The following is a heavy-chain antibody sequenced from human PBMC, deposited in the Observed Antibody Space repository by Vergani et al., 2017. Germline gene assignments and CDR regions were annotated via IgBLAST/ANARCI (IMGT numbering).Heavy chain of an antibody. D-gene: IGHD3-10*01. J-gene: IGHJ6*02. Sequence: EVELVQSGPEMRKPGESLKISCKGSEYSFGNYWIGWVRQMPGKGLEWMGIIYPADSDTRYSPSFQGQVTISADKSISTAFLQWDSLKASDTALYYCAKVRGVGYYGMDVWGQGP. CDR2: IYPADSDT. CDR3: AKVRGVGYYGMDV. CDR1: EYSFGNYW. V-gene: IGHV5-51*03.